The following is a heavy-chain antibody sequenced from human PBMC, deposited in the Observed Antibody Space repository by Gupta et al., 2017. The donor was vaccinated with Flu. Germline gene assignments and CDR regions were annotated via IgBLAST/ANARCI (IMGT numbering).Heavy chain of an antibody. V-gene: IGHV4-39*01. D-gene: IGHD5-18*01. J-gene: IGHJ4*02. CDR3: ARLEGHSSGETSFDY. Sequence: QLQLQQSGPEVVKPSETLSLTCTVSGGSVSSSSYYWGWIRQPPGRGLEWIGNIYYSGNTYYNPSRKSRLTLPIDTSKNQFSLRLTSVTAADTSVYYCARLEGHSSGETSFDYWGQGILVTVSS. CDR1: GGSVSSSSYY. CDR2: IYYSGNT.